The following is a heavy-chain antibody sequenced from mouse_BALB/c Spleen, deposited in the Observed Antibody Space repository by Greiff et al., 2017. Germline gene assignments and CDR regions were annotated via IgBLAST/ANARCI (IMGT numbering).Heavy chain of an antibody. V-gene: IGHV3-6*02. CDR3: ASPNWAFDY. J-gene: IGHJ2*01. Sequence: EVKLEESGPGLVKPSQSLSLTCSVTGYSITSGYYWNWIRQFPGNKLEWMGYISYDGSNNYNPSLKNRISITRDTSKNQFFLKLNSVTTEDTATYYCASPNWAFDYWGQGTTLTVSS. CDR2: ISYDGSN. CDR1: GYSITSGYY. D-gene: IGHD4-1*01.